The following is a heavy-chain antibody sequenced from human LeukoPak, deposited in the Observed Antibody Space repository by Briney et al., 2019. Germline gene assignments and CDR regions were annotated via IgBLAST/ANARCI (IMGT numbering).Heavy chain of an antibody. D-gene: IGHD6-13*01. CDR1: GFTFSSYS. V-gene: IGHV3-21*01. CDR3: ARGGVSQDYFDY. CDR2: ISNSSSYI. Sequence: GGSLRLSCAASGFTFSSYSMNWVRQAPGKGLEWVSSISNSSSYIYYADSVKGRFTISRDNAKNSLYLQMNSLRAEDTAVYYCARGGVSQDYFDYWGQGTLVTVSS. J-gene: IGHJ4*02.